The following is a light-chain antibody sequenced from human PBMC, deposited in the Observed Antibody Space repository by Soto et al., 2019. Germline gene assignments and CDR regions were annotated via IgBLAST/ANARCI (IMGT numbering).Light chain of an antibody. CDR2: DAS. V-gene: IGKV1-5*01. CDR3: QLYNSYGT. CDR1: QSISSW. Sequence: GDRVTITCRASQSISSWLAWYQQKPGKAPKLLIYDASSLESGVPSRFSGSGSGTEFTLTISSLQPDDFATYYCQLYNSYGTFGQGTKVEIK. J-gene: IGKJ1*01.